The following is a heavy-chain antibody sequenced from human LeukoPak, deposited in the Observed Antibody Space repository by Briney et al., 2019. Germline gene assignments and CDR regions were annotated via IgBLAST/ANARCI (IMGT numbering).Heavy chain of an antibody. D-gene: IGHD3-22*01. CDR1: GFTFSSYA. V-gene: IGHV3-64*04. CDR3: AKDLHYYDRSGYGFIHY. J-gene: IGHJ4*02. CDR2: ISSNGGST. Sequence: PGGSLRLSCSASGFTFSSYAMHWVRQAPGKGLEYVSTISSNGGSTYYADSVKGRFTISRDNSKNTLDLQMNSLSAEDTAVYYCAKDLHYYDRSGYGFIHYWGRGTLVTVSS.